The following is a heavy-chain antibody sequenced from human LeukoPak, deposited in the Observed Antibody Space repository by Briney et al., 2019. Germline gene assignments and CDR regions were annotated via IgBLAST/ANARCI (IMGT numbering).Heavy chain of an antibody. J-gene: IGHJ6*02. CDR3: ARGRSNYYGMDV. D-gene: IGHD1-26*01. CDR1: DGSINSYY. Sequence: SETLSLTCSVSDGSINSYYWNWIRRPPGKGLEWIGYVYYSGNTNYSPSLKSRVTMSVDTSKNLFSLKVSSVTAADTAVYYCARGRSNYYGMDVWGQGTTVTVSS. V-gene: IGHV4-59*01. CDR2: VYYSGNT.